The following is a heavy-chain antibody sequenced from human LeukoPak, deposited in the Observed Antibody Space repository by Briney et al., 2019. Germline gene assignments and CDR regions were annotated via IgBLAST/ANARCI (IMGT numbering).Heavy chain of an antibody. J-gene: IGHJ6*03. V-gene: IGHV3-7*01. CDR2: IKQDGSEK. CDR1: GFTFSSRDW. CDR3: ARDPYSGSYGAYYYYYMDV. D-gene: IGHD1-26*01. Sequence: GGSLRLSCVASGFTFSSRDWMTWVRQAPGKGLKWVANIKQDGSEKNYVDSVKGRFTISRDNAKNSVDLQMNSLRAEDSAVYYCARDPYSGSYGAYYYYYMDVWGKGTTVTISS.